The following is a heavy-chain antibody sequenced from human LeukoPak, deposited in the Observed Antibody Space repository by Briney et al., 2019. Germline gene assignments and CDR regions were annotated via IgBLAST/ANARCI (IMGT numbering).Heavy chain of an antibody. J-gene: IGHJ4*02. D-gene: IGHD4-11*01. Sequence: SETLSLTCTLSGGSITNTKYYWGWIRQPPGKGLEWIGSIYYIGSTYYNPSLKSRVTISVDTSKNQFSLKLRSVTAADTALYYCTRHTGYISGQYSNYEDSWGQGTLVTVSS. CDR1: GGSITNTKYY. CDR2: IYYIGST. V-gene: IGHV4-39*01. CDR3: TRHTGYISGQYSNYEDS.